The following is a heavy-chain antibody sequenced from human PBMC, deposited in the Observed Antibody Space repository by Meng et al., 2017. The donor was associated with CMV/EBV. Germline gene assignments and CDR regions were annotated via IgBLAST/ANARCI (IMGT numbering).Heavy chain of an antibody. Sequence: ASVKVSCKASGYTFTSYYMHWVRQAPGQGLEWMGIINPSGGSTSYAQKFQGRVTITTDESTSTAYMELSSLRSEDTAVYYCAREGATGEDYWGQGTLVTVSS. J-gene: IGHJ4*02. CDR2: INPSGGST. CDR3: AREGATGEDY. CDR1: GYTFTSYY. V-gene: IGHV1-46*01. D-gene: IGHD7-27*01.